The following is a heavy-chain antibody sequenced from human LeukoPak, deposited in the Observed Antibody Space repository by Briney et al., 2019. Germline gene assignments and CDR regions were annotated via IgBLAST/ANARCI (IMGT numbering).Heavy chain of an antibody. CDR1: GGSISSYY. Sequence: PSETLSLTCTVSGGSISSYYWSWIRQPPGKGLEWVGYIYYSGSTNYNPSLKSRVTISVDTSKNQFPLKLSSVTAADTAVYYCARMGKRGEMATMESDDWGQGTLVTVSS. V-gene: IGHV4-59*12. CDR3: ARMGKRGEMATMESDD. J-gene: IGHJ4*02. CDR2: IYYSGST. D-gene: IGHD5-24*01.